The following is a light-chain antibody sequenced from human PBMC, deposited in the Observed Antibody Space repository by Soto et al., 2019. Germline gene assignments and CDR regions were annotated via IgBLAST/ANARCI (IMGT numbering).Light chain of an antibody. J-gene: IGKJ2*01. CDR2: GAS. CDR1: QSVSSSY. Sequence: EIVLTQSPGTLSLSPGERATLSCRASQSVSSSYLAWYQLKPGQAPRLLIYGASIRATGIPVRFSGSGSETDFTLTISRLEPEDFAVYYCQQYGTSPPYTFGQGTK. V-gene: IGKV3-20*01. CDR3: QQYGTSPPYT.